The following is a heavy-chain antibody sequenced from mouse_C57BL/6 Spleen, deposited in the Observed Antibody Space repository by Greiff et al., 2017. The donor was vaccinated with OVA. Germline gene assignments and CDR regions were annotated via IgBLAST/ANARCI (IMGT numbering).Heavy chain of an antibody. D-gene: IGHD1-1*01. J-gene: IGHJ3*01. CDR2: ISNLAYSI. Sequence: EVQRVESGGGLVQPGGSLKLSCAASGFTFSDYGMAWVRQAPRKGPAWVAFISNLAYSIYYADTVTGRFTISRENAKNTLYLEMSSLRSEDTAMYYCARAGYYYGSSSFAYWGQGTLVTVSA. V-gene: IGHV5-15*01. CDR1: GFTFSDYG. CDR3: ARAGYYYGSSSFAY.